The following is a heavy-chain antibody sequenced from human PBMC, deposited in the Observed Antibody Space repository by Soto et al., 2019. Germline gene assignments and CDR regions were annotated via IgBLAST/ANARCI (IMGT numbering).Heavy chain of an antibody. CDR2: ISYDGSNK. Sequence: QVQLVESGGGVVQPGRSLRLSCAASGFTFSSYGMHWVRQAPGKGLEWVAVISYDGSNKYYADSVKGRFTISRDNSKNTLYLQMNSLRAEDTAVYYSAKGDFWSGPPLYNWFDPWGQGTLVTVSS. CDR1: GFTFSSYG. CDR3: AKGDFWSGPPLYNWFDP. J-gene: IGHJ5*02. D-gene: IGHD3-3*01. V-gene: IGHV3-30*18.